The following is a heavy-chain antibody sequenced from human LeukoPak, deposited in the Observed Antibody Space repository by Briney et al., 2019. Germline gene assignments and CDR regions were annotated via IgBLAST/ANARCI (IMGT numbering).Heavy chain of an antibody. J-gene: IGHJ4*02. CDR1: GGSISSYY. CDR2: IYTSGST. CDR3: AGNLAPAYYFDY. D-gene: IGHD2-15*01. V-gene: IGHV4-4*09. Sequence: PSETLSLTCTVSGGSISSYYWSWIRQPPGKGLEWIGYIYTSGSTNYNPSLKSRVTISVDTSKNQFSLKLSSVTAADTAVYYCAGNLAPAYYFDYWGQGTLVIVSP.